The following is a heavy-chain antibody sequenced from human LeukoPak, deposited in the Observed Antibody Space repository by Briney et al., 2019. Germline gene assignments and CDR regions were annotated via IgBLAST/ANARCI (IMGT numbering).Heavy chain of an antibody. D-gene: IGHD6-19*01. CDR2: ISSGSSTI. Sequence: GGSLRLSCAASGFTFDDYAMHWVRQAPGKGLEWVSYISSGSSTIYYADSVKGRFTISRDNAKNSLYLQMNSLRAEDTAVYYCARDSGSGWMSDAFDIWGQGTMVTVSS. CDR3: ARDSGSGWMSDAFDI. V-gene: IGHV3-48*04. J-gene: IGHJ3*02. CDR1: GFTFDDYA.